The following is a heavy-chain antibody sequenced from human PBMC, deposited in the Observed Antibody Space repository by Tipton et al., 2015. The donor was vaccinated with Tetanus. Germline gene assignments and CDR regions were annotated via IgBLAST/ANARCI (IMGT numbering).Heavy chain of an antibody. CDR2: VSGRDDTT. CDR3: ARAYYEGS. CDR1: GFTFTCYA. D-gene: IGHD2/OR15-2a*01. J-gene: IGHJ5*02. Sequence: SLRLSCAASGFTFTCYAMSWVRQAPGKGLEWVSSVSGRDDTTYYADSVKGRFTISRDNFKNMVYLQMNSLRVDDTAVYYCARAYYEGSWGQGTLVTVSS. V-gene: IGHV3-23*01.